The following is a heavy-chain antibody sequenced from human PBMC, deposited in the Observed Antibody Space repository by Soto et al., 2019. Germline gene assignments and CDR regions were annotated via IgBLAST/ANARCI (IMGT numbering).Heavy chain of an antibody. CDR3: ASLYSYGWFIDC. Sequence: SETLSLTCAVPGGSISSGFYSWSWIRQPPGKGLEWIGYIYHSGSTYYNPSLKSRVTISVDRSKNQFSLKLSSVTAADTAVYYCASLYSYGWFIDCWGQGTLVTVSS. CDR2: IYHSGST. J-gene: IGHJ4*02. V-gene: IGHV4-30-2*01. CDR1: GGSISSGFYS. D-gene: IGHD5-18*01.